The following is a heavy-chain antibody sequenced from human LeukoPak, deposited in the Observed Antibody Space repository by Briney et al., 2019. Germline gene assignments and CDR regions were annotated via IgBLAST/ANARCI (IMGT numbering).Heavy chain of an antibody. D-gene: IGHD1-26*01. CDR1: GYSISSGYY. J-gene: IGHJ4*02. V-gene: IGHV4-38-2*01. Sequence: SETLSLTCAVSGYSISSGYYWGWIRQPPRKGLRWIGSIYRSGSTYYNPSLKRRVTISVDTSKNQFSLRLTSVTAADTAVYYCARASLTSGSFFDYWGQGTLVTVSS. CDR2: IYRSGST. CDR3: ARASLTSGSFFDY.